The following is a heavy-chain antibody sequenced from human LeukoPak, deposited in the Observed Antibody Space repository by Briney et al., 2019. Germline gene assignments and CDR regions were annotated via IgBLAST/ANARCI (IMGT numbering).Heavy chain of an antibody. CDR2: ISGSGGST. CDR1: GFTFSSYA. J-gene: IGHJ3*02. CDR3: AKTAPNYYGSGSYYNREDAFDI. Sequence: PGGSLRLSCAASGFTFSSYAMSWVRQAPGKGLEWVSAISGSGGSTYYADSVEGRFTISRDNPKNTLYLQMNSLRAEDTAVYNCAKTAPNYYGSGSYYNREDAFDIWGQGTMVTVSS. V-gene: IGHV3-23*01. D-gene: IGHD3-10*01.